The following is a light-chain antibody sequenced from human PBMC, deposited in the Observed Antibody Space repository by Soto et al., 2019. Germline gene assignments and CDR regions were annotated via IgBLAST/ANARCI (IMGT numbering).Light chain of an antibody. Sequence: DIVRTQCPATLSVSPGERATLSCSASQSVYNNLAWYQQKPGQAPRLLIYGASTRATGIPARLSGSGSGTEFTLTISSLQSEDFAVYFCQQYNNWPPVTLGPVTKVYIK. J-gene: IGKJ3*01. V-gene: IGKV3-15*01. CDR1: QSVYNN. CDR3: QQYNNWPPVT. CDR2: GAS.